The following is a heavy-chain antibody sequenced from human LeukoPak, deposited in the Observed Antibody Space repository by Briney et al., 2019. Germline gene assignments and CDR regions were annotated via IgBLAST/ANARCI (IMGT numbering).Heavy chain of an antibody. J-gene: IGHJ4*02. CDR1: GGSISSYY. V-gene: IGHV4-4*07. Sequence: SETLSLTCTVSGGSISSYYWSWIRQPAGKGLEWIGRIYTSGSTNYNPSLKSRVTMSVDTSKNQFSLKLSSVTAADTAVYYCARGPMSIFGVVRYFDYWGQGTLVTVSS. D-gene: IGHD3-3*01. CDR2: IYTSGST. CDR3: ARGPMSIFGVVRYFDY.